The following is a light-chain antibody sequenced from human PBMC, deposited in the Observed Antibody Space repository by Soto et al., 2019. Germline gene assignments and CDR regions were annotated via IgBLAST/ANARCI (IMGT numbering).Light chain of an antibody. CDR3: QQYNSWPET. Sequence: DIVMTQSPGTLSVSPGERATLFCRASQSVRSSLAWYQQKPGQAPRLFIYDASTRATGIPARFSGSGSGTEFTLTISSLESEDFAVYYCQQYNSWPETFGQGTKVESK. J-gene: IGKJ1*01. CDR1: QSVRSS. V-gene: IGKV3-15*01. CDR2: DAS.